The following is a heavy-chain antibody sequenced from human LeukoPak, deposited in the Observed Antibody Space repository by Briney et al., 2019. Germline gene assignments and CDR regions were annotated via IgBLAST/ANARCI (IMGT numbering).Heavy chain of an antibody. V-gene: IGHV3-23*01. J-gene: IGHJ4*02. CDR1: GFTFSSTS. D-gene: IGHD3-3*01. CDR2: TVGGGDGT. CDR3: ARAEAYWSGYYISPLHFDY. Sequence: PGGSLRLSCAASGFTFSSTSMSWVRQAPGKGLEWVAVTVGGGDGTYYADSVKGRFTISRDNAKNSLYLQMNSLRDEDTAVYYCARAEAYWSGYYISPLHFDYWGQGTLVTVSS.